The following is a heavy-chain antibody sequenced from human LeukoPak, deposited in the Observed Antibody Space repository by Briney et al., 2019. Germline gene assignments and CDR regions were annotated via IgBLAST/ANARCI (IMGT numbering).Heavy chain of an antibody. CDR2: IYYSGST. D-gene: IGHD2-15*01. V-gene: IGHV4-39*01. Sequence: SETLSLTCTVSGGSISSSSYYWGWIRQPPGKGLEWIGSIYYSGSTYYNPSLKSRVTISVDTCKNQFSLKLSSVTAADTAVYYCARRGGRGFFDYWGQGTLVTVSS. J-gene: IGHJ4*02. CDR1: GGSISSSSYY. CDR3: ARRGGRGFFDY.